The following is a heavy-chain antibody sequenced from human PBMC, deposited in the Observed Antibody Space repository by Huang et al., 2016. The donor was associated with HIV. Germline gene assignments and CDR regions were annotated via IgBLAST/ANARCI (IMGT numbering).Heavy chain of an antibody. CDR3: TRGAVRYFDRGGTRYYGMDV. V-gene: IGHV4-34*01. J-gene: IGHJ6*02. Sequence: QVQLQQWGAGLLKPSETLSLTCAVHGGSFSGYFWSWVRQPPGKGLKWIGEINHGVRTNHNPSLKSRVTISRDTSKNQFSRKLSAVTAADTAVYYCTRGAVRYFDRGGTRYYGMDVWGQGTTVTVSS. CDR2: INHGVRT. D-gene: IGHD3-9*01. CDR1: GGSFSGYF.